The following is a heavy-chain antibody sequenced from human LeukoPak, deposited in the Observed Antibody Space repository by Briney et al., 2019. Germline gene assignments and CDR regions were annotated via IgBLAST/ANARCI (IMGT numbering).Heavy chain of an antibody. CDR1: GFTFSSYA. J-gene: IGHJ4*02. V-gene: IGHV3-30*04. CDR2: ISYDGSNK. Sequence: GGSLRLSCAASGFTFSSYAMHWVRQAPGKGLEWVAVISYDGSNKYYADSVKGRFTISRDNSKNTLYLQMNSLRAEDTAVYYCAKERWELLAYWGQGTLVTVSS. CDR3: AKERWELLAY. D-gene: IGHD1-26*01.